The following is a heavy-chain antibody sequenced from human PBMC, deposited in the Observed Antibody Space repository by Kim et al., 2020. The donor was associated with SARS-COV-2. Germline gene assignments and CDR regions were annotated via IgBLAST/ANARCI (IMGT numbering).Heavy chain of an antibody. CDR1: GGSISGYH. D-gene: IGHD3-16*02. V-gene: IGHV4-59*01. CDR3: ARGTYDYVWGSYRFVY. J-gene: IGHJ4*02. CDR2: IYYSGNT. Sequence: SETLSLTCTVSGGSISGYHWSWIRQSPGRGLEWIGYIYYSGNTNYRPSLKSRVTISIDTSKNQFSLKLRSVTAADTAVYYCARGTYDYVWGSYRFVYWGQGTRVTVLS.